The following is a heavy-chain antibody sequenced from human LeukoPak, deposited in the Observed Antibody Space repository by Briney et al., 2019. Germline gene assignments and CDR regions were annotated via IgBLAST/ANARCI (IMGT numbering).Heavy chain of an antibody. CDR1: AFAFSSHS. D-gene: IGHD2-15*01. CDR3: ARVVCSGGSCFADY. J-gene: IGHJ4*02. CDR2: ISSSGRNV. V-gene: IGHV3-21*01. Sequence: GGSLRLSCAASAFAFSSHSMTWVRQAPGKGLEWVSSISSSGRNVYYADSVKGRFTISRDNAKNSLYLQMNSLRAEDTAVYYCARVVCSGGSCFADYWGQGTLVTVSS.